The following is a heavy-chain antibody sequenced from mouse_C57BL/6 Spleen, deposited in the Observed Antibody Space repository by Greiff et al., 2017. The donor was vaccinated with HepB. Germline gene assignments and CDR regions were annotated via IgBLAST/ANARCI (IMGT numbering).Heavy chain of an antibody. CDR2: ISYDGSN. J-gene: IGHJ1*03. Sequence: EVQLQESGPGLVKPSQSLSLTCSVTGYSITSGYYWNWIRQFPGNKLEWMGYISYDGSNNYNPSLKNRISITRDTSKNQFFLKLNSVTTEDTATYYCAIGDSNYGLDVWGTGTTVTVSS. CDR1: GYSITSGYY. D-gene: IGHD2-5*01. V-gene: IGHV3-6*01. CDR3: AIGDSNYGLDV.